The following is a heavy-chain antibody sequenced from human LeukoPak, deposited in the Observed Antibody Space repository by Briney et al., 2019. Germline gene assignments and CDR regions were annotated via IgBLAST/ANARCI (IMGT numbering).Heavy chain of an antibody. Sequence: GGSLRLSCAASGFTFSSYGMHWVHQAPGKGLEWVAFIRYDGSNKYYADSVKGRFTISRDNSKNTLYLQMNSLRAEDTAVYYCAKDTYYYDSSGYWNWFDPWGQGTLVTVSS. CDR1: GFTFSSYG. CDR2: IRYDGSNK. V-gene: IGHV3-30*02. CDR3: AKDTYYYDSSGYWNWFDP. D-gene: IGHD3-22*01. J-gene: IGHJ5*02.